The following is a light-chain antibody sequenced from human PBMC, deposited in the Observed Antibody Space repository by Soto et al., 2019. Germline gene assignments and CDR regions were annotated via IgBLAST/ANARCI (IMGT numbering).Light chain of an antibody. Sequence: DIQMTQSPSSVSASVGDRVTITCRASQDIRNWLAWYQQKPGKAPKLLVSAASSLLSGVPARFSGSGSGTDFTITISSLQPEDFATYYCQQANSFPFTFGQGTRLEI. J-gene: IGKJ5*01. CDR2: AAS. V-gene: IGKV1-12*01. CDR1: QDIRNW. CDR3: QQANSFPFT.